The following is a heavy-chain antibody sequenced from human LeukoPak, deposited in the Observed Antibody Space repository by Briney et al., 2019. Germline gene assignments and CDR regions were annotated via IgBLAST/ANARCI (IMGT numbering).Heavy chain of an antibody. Sequence: SQTLSLTCAISGDSVSNNSAAWNWIRQSPSRGLEWLGRTYYRSKWYNDYAVSLKSRITITPDTSKNHFSLHLSSVTPEDTAVYYCARGEIWYFDYWGQGTLVIVSS. CDR2: TYYRSKWYN. V-gene: IGHV6-1*01. J-gene: IGHJ4*02. CDR1: GDSVSNNSAA. CDR3: ARGEIWYFDY. D-gene: IGHD3-16*01.